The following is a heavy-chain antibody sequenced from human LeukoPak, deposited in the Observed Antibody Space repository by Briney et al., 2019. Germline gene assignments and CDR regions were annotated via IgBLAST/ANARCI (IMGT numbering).Heavy chain of an antibody. CDR3: ARDQVVVAATKYYYYYYYMDV. V-gene: IGHV3-21*01. Sequence: GGSLRLSCAASGFTFSSYSMNWVRQAPGKGLESVSSISSSSSYIYYADSVKGRFTISRDNAKNSLYLQMNSLRAEDTAVYYCARDQVVVAATKYYYYYYYMDVWGKGTTVTVSS. J-gene: IGHJ6*03. CDR1: GFTFSSYS. D-gene: IGHD2-15*01. CDR2: ISSSSSYI.